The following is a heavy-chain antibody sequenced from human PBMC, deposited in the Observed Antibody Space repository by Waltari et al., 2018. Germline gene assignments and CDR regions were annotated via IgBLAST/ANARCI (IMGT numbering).Heavy chain of an antibody. J-gene: IGHJ3*02. D-gene: IGHD2-15*01. V-gene: IGHV3-23*04. Sequence: EVQLVESGGGLVQPGGSLRLSCAASGFTFSSYAMSWVRQAPGKGLEWVSAISGSGGSTYYADSVKGRFTIPRDNSKNTMYLQMNSLRDEDTAVYYCAKDANIVTLPADAFDIWGQGTMVTVSS. CDR3: AKDANIVTLPADAFDI. CDR1: GFTFSSYA. CDR2: ISGSGGST.